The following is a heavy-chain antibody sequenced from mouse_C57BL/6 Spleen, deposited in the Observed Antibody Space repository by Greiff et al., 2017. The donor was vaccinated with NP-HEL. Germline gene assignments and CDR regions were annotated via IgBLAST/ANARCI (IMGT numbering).Heavy chain of an antibody. V-gene: IGHV3-6*01. D-gene: IGHD1-1*01. Sequence: EVQLQQSGPGLVKPSQSLSLTCSVTGYSITSGYYWNWIRQFPGNKLEWMGYISYDGSNNYNPSLKNRISITRDTSKNQFFLKLNSVTTEDTATYYCARDTTNFDVWGTGTTVTVSS. CDR3: ARDTTNFDV. J-gene: IGHJ1*03. CDR1: GYSITSGYY. CDR2: ISYDGSN.